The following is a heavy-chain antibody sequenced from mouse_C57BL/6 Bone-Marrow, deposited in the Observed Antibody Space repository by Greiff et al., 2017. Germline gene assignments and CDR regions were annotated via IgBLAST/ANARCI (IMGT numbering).Heavy chain of an antibody. CDR2: ISSGSSTI. CDR1: GFTFSDYG. J-gene: IGHJ3*01. D-gene: IGHD1-1*01. V-gene: IGHV5-17*01. Sequence: EVKLMESGGGLVKPGGSLKLSCAASGFTFSDYGMHWVRQAPEKGLEWVAYISSGSSTIYYADTVKGRFTISRDNAKNTLVLQMTSLRSEDTAMYYCARDYGSSRFAYCGQGTLVTVSA. CDR3: ARDYGSSRFAY.